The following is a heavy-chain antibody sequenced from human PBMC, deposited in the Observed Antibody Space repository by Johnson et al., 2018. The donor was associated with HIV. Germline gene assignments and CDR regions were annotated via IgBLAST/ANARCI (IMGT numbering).Heavy chain of an antibody. V-gene: IGHV3-23*04. CDR1: AFAFSSYV. D-gene: IGHD3-22*01. CDR3: AKERGYDSSGYNRWYVPDAFDI. CDR2: ISGSGGST. Sequence: VQLVESGGRVVQPGRSLRLSCAASAFAFSSYVMHWVRQAPGKGLEWVSAISGSGGSTHYADSVKGRFTISSDNSRNTMYLQMNSLRAEDTAVYYCAKERGYDSSGYNRWYVPDAFDIWGQGTMVTVSS. J-gene: IGHJ3*02.